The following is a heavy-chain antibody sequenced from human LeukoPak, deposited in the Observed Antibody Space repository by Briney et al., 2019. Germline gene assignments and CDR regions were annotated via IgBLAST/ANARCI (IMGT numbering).Heavy chain of an antibody. Sequence: SETLSLTCTVSGGSITNSPKYWGWIRQPPGKGLEWIGSIFYSGTTYYSPSLKSRVTLSVDTSNNQFSLKLSSVTAADTAVYYCARAGAEDYDFWSGYDYWGQGTLVTVSS. J-gene: IGHJ4*02. CDR2: IFYSGTT. CDR1: GGSITNSPKY. D-gene: IGHD3-3*01. V-gene: IGHV4-39*01. CDR3: ARAGAEDYDFWSGYDY.